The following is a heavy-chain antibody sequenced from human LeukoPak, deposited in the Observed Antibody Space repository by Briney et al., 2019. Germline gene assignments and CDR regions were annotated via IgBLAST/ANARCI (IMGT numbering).Heavy chain of an antibody. D-gene: IGHD6-13*01. CDR1: GYTFSTYG. CDR2: ISANTGKT. CDR3: AKVAGDRIDY. Sequence: GASVTVSYKSSGYTFSTYGFCWVRQAPGHGREWMGWISANTGKTDYAQKFQGRVAITTDTSTSTAYMELRSLRPNDTAVYFCAKVAGDRIDYWGQGTLVTVSS. J-gene: IGHJ4*02. V-gene: IGHV1-18*01.